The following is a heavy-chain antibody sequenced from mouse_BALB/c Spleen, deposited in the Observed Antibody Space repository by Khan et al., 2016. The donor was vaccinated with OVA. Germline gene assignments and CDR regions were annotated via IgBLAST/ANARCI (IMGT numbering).Heavy chain of an antibody. CDR1: GFTFSNYG. CDR3: ARAYWFAY. J-gene: IGHJ3*01. Sequence: EVELVESGGGLVKPGGSLKLSCAASGFTFSNYGVSWVRQTPEKRLEGVASISSGDTTYYPDSVKGRFTISRDNARNILYLQMSSLRSEDTAMYYCARAYWFAYWGQGTLVTVSA. CDR2: ISSGDTT. V-gene: IGHV5-6-5*01.